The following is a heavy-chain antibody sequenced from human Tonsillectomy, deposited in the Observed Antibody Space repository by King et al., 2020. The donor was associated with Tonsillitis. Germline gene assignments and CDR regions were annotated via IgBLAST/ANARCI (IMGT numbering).Heavy chain of an antibody. V-gene: IGHV5-51*01. CDR2: IYPGDSDT. Sequence: VQLVQSGAEVKKPGESLKISCKGSGYSFTSYWIGWVRQMPGKGLEWMGIIYPGDSDTRYSPSFQGQVTISADKSISTAYLQWSGLKASDTAMYYCARAIAVAGTREYFDYWGQGTLVTVSS. CDR3: ARAIAVAGTREYFDY. CDR1: GYSFTSYW. D-gene: IGHD6-19*01. J-gene: IGHJ4*02.